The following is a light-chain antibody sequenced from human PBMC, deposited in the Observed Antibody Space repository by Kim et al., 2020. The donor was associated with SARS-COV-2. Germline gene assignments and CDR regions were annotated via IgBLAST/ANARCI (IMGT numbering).Light chain of an antibody. Sequence: APGERATLSRGASQTINNRLVWYQHKPGQTPTLLIYDATTRATGVPARFIGSVSETDFSLTISRLQSKEIAVYYCQQSNDRPPLTFGQGTKVDSK. CDR3: QQSNDRPPLT. J-gene: IGKJ1*01. CDR2: DAT. V-gene: IGKV3-15*01. CDR1: QTINNR.